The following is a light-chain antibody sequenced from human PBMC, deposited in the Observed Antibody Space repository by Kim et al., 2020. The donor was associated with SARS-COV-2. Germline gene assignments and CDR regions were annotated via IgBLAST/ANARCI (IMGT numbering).Light chain of an antibody. V-gene: IGKV3D-20*01. CDR2: DAS. CDR1: QSISSRS. CDR3: QQYGRPPLT. Sequence: DIVLTQSPATLSLSPGERATLSCGASQSISSRSLAWYQQKPGLAPSLLIYDASNRATGTPDRFSGSGSGTDFTLTISRLEPEDFAVYYCQQYGRPPLTFGGGTKVDIK. J-gene: IGKJ4*01.